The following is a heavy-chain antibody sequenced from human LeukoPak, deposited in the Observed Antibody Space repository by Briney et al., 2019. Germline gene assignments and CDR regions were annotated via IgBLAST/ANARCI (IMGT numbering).Heavy chain of an antibody. D-gene: IGHD3-3*01. CDR1: GGSISSSSYY. V-gene: IGHV4-39*01. CDR3: ARRSNDYDFWSGPRGGYYYYMDV. Sequence: SETLSLTCTVSGGSISSSSYYWGWIRQPPGKGLEWIGSIYYSGSTYYNPSLKSRVTISVDTSKNQFSLKLSSVTAADTAVYCCARRSNDYDFWSGPRGGYYYYMDVWGKGTTVTVSS. J-gene: IGHJ6*03. CDR2: IYYSGST.